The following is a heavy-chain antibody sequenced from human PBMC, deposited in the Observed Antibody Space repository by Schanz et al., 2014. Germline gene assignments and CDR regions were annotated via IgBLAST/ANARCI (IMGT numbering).Heavy chain of an antibody. D-gene: IGHD3-3*02. Sequence: QVQLLQSGAEVKKPGASMKVSCKASGYTFTTYYMLWVRQAPGQGLEWMGIINPSGGSTRYGQKCQCRISVTTDTSTSTVYLELSSLRSDDTAVYYCRRAFSRSYIDFWGQGTLITVSS. CDR3: RRAFSRSYIDF. J-gene: IGHJ4*02. CDR1: GYTFTTYY. V-gene: IGHV1-46*03. CDR2: INPSGGST.